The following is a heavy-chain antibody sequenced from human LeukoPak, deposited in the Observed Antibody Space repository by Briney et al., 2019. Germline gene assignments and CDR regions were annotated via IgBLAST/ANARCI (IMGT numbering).Heavy chain of an antibody. V-gene: IGHV1-8*03. CDR3: ARTTIAAASFDP. Sequence: ASVKVSCKASGYTFTSYDINWVRQATGQGLEWMGWMNPNSGNTGYARKFQGRVTITRNTSISTAYMELSSLRSEDTAVYYCARTTIAAASFDPWGQGTLVTVSS. D-gene: IGHD6-13*01. CDR2: MNPNSGNT. J-gene: IGHJ5*02. CDR1: GYTFTSYD.